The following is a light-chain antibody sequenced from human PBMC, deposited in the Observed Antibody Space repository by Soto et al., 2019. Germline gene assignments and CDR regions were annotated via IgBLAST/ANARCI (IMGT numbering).Light chain of an antibody. J-gene: IGLJ1*01. CDR1: SSDVGSYNL. CDR3: CSYAGISTPYL. V-gene: IGLV2-23*02. Sequence: QSVLTQPASVSGSPGQSITISCTGTSSDVGSYNLVSWYQQHPGKAPKLMISEVSTWPSGVSNRFSGSKSGNTASLTIAGLQAEDEADYYCCSYAGISTPYLFGTGTKLTVL. CDR2: EVS.